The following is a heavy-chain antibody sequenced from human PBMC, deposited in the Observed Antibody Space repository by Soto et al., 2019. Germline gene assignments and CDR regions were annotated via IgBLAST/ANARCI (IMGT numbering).Heavy chain of an antibody. CDR2: ISNDGGNK. CDR3: ARGGTGTTRNWFDP. CDR1: GLTFSLFA. D-gene: IGHD1-7*01. V-gene: IGHV3-30-3*01. Sequence: QPGGSLRLSCAGSGLTFSLFAMHWLRQAPGGGLEWVAVISNDGGNKYYADSVKGRFTISRDNSRNTLYLQMNSPRGEDTAVYYCARGGTGTTRNWFDPWGQGTLVTVSS. J-gene: IGHJ5*02.